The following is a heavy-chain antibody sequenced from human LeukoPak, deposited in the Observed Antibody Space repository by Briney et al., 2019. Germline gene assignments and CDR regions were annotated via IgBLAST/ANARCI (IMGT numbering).Heavy chain of an antibody. V-gene: IGHV4-38-2*01. CDR2: IYHSGST. CDR3: ARGDYYDSSGYTY. Sequence: SETLSLTCAVSGYSISSGYYWGWIRQPPGKGLEWIGSIYHSGSTYYNPSLKSRVTISVDTSKNQFSLKLSSVTAADTAVYYCARGDYYDSSGYTYWGQGTLVTVSS. D-gene: IGHD3-22*01. CDR1: GYSISSGYY. J-gene: IGHJ4*02.